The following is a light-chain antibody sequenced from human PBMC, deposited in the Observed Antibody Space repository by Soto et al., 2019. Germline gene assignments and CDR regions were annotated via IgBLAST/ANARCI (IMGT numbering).Light chain of an antibody. CDR3: LQDYNYPRT. Sequence: AIQMTQSPSSLSASVGDRVTITCRASQDIRVDLGWYQQRSGKAPKVLIFAASSLRSVVPSRFSGSGSGTDFTLTISSLQPEDFATYYCLQDYNYPRTFGQGTKVDIK. CDR2: AAS. J-gene: IGKJ1*01. V-gene: IGKV1-6*01. CDR1: QDIRVD.